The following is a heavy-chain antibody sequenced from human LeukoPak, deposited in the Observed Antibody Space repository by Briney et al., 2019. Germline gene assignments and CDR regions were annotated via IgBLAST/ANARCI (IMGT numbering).Heavy chain of an antibody. J-gene: IGHJ5*02. CDR1: GASISSYY. CDR3: ARDLAGTTGADWFDP. Sequence: PSETLSLTCTVSGASISSYYWSWVRQPPGKGLEWVGYIYYSGSTNYNPSLKSRVTISVDTSKNQFSLKLSSVTAADTAVYYCARDLAGTTGADWFDPWGQGTLVTVSA. CDR2: IYYSGST. V-gene: IGHV4-59*01. D-gene: IGHD1-1*01.